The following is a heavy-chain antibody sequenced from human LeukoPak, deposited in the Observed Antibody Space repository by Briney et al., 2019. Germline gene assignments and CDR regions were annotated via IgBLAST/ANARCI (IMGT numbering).Heavy chain of an antibody. CDR2: ISYDGSNE. V-gene: IGHV3-30-3*01. D-gene: IGHD3-10*01. CDR1: GFTFSRYA. Sequence: GGSLRLSCTASGFTFSRYAMHWVRQAPGKGLEWVAVISYDGSNEYYADSVKGRFTISRDSSENTLYLQMNSLRVEDTAVYYCARVGYYSSGPFSYFDYWGQGTLVTVSS. CDR3: ARVGYYSSGPFSYFDY. J-gene: IGHJ4*02.